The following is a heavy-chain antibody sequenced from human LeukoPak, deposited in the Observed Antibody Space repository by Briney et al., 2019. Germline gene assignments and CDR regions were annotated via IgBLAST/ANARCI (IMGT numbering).Heavy chain of an antibody. J-gene: IGHJ5*02. Sequence: PSETLSLTCAVSGYSISSGYYWGWIRQPPGKGLEWIGSIYHSGSTYYNPTLKSRVTISVDTSKNQFSLKLSSVTAADTAVYYCARSPASIAAAGRDYNWFDPWGQGTLVTVSS. CDR1: GYSISSGYY. CDR3: ARSPASIAAAGRDYNWFDP. D-gene: IGHD6-13*01. V-gene: IGHV4-38-2*01. CDR2: IYHSGST.